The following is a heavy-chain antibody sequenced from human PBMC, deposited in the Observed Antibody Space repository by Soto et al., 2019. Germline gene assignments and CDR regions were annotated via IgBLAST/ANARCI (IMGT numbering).Heavy chain of an antibody. D-gene: IGHD2-21*02. J-gene: IGHJ5*02. CDR2: IYYSGST. V-gene: IGHV4-31*03. Sequence: PSETLSLTCTVSGGSISSGGYYWSWIRQHPGKGLEWIGYIYYSGSTYCNPSLKSRVTISVDTSKNQFSLKLSSVTAADTAVYYCARGLPPDCGGDCYSHCFDPWGQGTLVTVSS. CDR1: GGSISSGGYY. CDR3: ARGLPPDCGGDCYSHCFDP.